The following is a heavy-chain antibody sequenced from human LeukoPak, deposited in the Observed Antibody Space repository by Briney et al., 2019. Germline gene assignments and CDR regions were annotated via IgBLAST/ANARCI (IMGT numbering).Heavy chain of an antibody. J-gene: IGHJ4*02. CDR3: ARHSMSNSNPLDY. CDR1: GGSISSSSYY. CDR2: IYYSGST. Sequence: SETLSLTCTVSGGSISSSSYYWGWIRQPPGKGLEWIGSIYYSGSTYYNPSLKDRVTISVDTSKNQFSLKLSSVTAADTAVYYCARHSMSNSNPLDYWGQGTLVTVSS. V-gene: IGHV4-39*01. D-gene: IGHD4-11*01.